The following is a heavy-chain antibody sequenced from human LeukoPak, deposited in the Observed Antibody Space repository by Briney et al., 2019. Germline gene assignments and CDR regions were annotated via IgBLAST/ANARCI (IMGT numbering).Heavy chain of an antibody. CDR1: GFTFSSYA. Sequence: PGGSLRLSCAASGFTFSSYAMSWVRQAPGKGLEWVSAISGSGGSTYYADSVKGWFTISRDNSKNTLYLQMNSLRAEDTAVYYCAKVGGGLRLGDIPLDYWGQGTLVTVSS. J-gene: IGHJ4*02. CDR3: AKVGGGLRLGDIPLDY. V-gene: IGHV3-23*01. D-gene: IGHD3-16*01. CDR2: ISGSGGST.